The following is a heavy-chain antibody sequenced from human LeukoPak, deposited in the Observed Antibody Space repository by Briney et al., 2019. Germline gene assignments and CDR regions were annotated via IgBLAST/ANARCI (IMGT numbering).Heavy chain of an antibody. CDR2: ISQGGTT. D-gene: IGHD6-13*01. J-gene: IGHJ4*02. CDR3: ANKGAPDGIPAYPRKAYYFDY. V-gene: IGHV4-34*01. CDR1: GGSFSSYK. Sequence: SETLSLSCAVSGGSFSSYKLTWIRQPPGKGLEWIGEISQGGTTNYNPSLKSRVTISPDTSKSQVSLNLTSVTAADTAVYFCANKGAPDGIPAYPRKAYYFDYWGQGILVTVSS.